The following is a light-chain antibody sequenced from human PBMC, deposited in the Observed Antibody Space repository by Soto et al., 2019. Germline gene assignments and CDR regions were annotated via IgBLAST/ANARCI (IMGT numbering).Light chain of an antibody. Sequence: QSALTQPASESGSPGQSISISCTGSSSDVGAYNYVAWYQQKPGKAPKLLIYEVDNRPSGISHRFPGSKSGNTASLTISGLQTEDEADYYCSSYTVINTAVFGGGTKLTVL. J-gene: IGLJ3*02. CDR1: SSDVGAYNY. CDR3: SSYTVINTAV. V-gene: IGLV2-14*01. CDR2: EVD.